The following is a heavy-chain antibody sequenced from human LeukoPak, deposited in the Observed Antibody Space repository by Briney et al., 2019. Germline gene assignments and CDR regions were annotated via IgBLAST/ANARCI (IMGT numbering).Heavy chain of an antibody. J-gene: IGHJ3*01. CDR2: INHSVAT. CDR3: ARGLLGVTPRLVLARNDAFDL. D-gene: IGHD4-23*01. Sequence: SEALSLTCADYGGSFSGDYWSWIRQPPGEGLEWIGEINHSVATHYSPSLKSRVTISVDPPKHQFSLKLSSVTAADTAVYHCARGLLGVTPRLVLARNDAFDLWGQGTMVTVSS. CDR1: GGSFSGDY. V-gene: IGHV4-34*01.